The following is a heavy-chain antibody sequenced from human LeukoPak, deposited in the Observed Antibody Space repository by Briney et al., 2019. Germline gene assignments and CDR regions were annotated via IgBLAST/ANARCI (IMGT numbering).Heavy chain of an antibody. Sequence: GGSLRLSCAASGFTFSTYAMRWVRQAPGKGLEWVSVFSADGGSTYYADSVKGRFTISRDNSTNTPYMHMNSLRPEDTATQHCASPDTPRAVSYSGACTSFDYWGQGTLVTVSS. CDR3: ASPDTPRAVSYSGACTSFDY. V-gene: IGHV3-23*01. CDR1: GFTFSTYA. D-gene: IGHD6-25*01. CDR2: FSADGGST. J-gene: IGHJ4*02.